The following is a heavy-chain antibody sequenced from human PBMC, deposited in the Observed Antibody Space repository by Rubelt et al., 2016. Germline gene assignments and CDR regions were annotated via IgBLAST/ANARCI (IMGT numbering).Heavy chain of an antibody. CDR2: IYHSGTT. CDR3: ARNSLTTVTTLDY. J-gene: IGHJ4*02. Sequence: QVQLQESGPGLVKPSETLSLTCTVSGGSVSSGSFYWSWLRQPPGKGLEWIGHIYHSGTTNYNPSLKRRVTMSVDTSNNQFSLKLSSVTAADTAVYYCARNSLTTVTTLDYWGQGTLVTVSS. V-gene: IGHV4-61*01. D-gene: IGHD4-17*01. CDR1: GGSVSSGSFY.